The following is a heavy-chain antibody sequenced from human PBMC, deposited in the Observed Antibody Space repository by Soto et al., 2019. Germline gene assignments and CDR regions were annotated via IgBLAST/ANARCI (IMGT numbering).Heavy chain of an antibody. J-gene: IGHJ1*01. CDR1: GYTFTSYG. V-gene: IGHV1-18*01. CDR2: ITPLKGDT. CDR3: TKESGARPEYFQE. D-gene: IGHD4-17*01. Sequence: QVLLVQSGAEVKKPGASVKVSCKASGYTFTSYGISWVRQAPGQGLEWMGWITPLKGDTQHSQKFQGRVTVTTDTSTNTAYLEMRGLTSDDTAVYYCTKESGARPEYFQEWGQGTLVTVSS.